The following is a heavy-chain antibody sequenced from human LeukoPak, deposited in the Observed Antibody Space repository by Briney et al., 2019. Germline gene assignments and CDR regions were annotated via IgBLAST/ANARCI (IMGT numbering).Heavy chain of an antibody. D-gene: IGHD3-22*01. V-gene: IGHV1-18*01. Sequence: ASVKVSCKASGYTFTSYGISWVRQAPGQGLEWMGWISAYNGNTNYAQKLQGRVTMTTDTSTSTAHMELRSLRSDDTAVYYCARDSSWNYYDSSGHFDYWGQGTLVTVSS. J-gene: IGHJ4*02. CDR2: ISAYNGNT. CDR1: GYTFTSYG. CDR3: ARDSSWNYYDSSGHFDY.